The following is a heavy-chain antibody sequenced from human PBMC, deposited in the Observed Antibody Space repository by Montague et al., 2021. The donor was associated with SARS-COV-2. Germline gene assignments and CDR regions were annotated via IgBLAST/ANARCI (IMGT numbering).Heavy chain of an antibody. CDR3: ARSGWEQHVRARYYYYYGMDV. CDR1: GGSISSYY. J-gene: IGHJ6*02. V-gene: IGHV4-59*12. CDR2: IYYSGST. Sequence: SETLSLTCTVSGGSISSYYWSWIRQPPGKGLEWIGYIYYSGSTNYNPSLKSRVTISVDTSRSQFSLKLSSVTAADTAVYYCARSGWEQHVRARYYYYYGMDVWGQGTTVTVSS. D-gene: IGHD6-6*01.